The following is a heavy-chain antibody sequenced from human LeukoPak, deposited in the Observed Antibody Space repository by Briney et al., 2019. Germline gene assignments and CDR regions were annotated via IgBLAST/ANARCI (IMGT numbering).Heavy chain of an antibody. Sequence: SETLSLTCTVSGGSIGSSSYYWGWIRQPPGKGLEWIGSIYYSGSTYYNPSLKSRVTISVDTSKNQFSLKLSSVTAADTAVYYCARMVLYGSSGAFDIWGQGTMVTVSS. CDR1: GGSIGSSSYY. CDR3: ARMVLYGSSGAFDI. CDR2: IYYSGST. D-gene: IGHD6-6*01. V-gene: IGHV4-39*01. J-gene: IGHJ3*02.